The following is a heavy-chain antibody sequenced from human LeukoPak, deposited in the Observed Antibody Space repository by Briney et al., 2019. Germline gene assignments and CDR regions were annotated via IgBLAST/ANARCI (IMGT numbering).Heavy chain of an antibody. V-gene: IGHV3-30*02. CDR2: IRHDGSNK. CDR1: GFTFSSYG. CDR3: AKALVGATTSLYYYYMDV. Sequence: GGSLRLSCAASGFTFSSYGMHWVRQAPGKGLEWVAFIRHDGSNKYYADSVKGRFTISRDNSKSTLYLQMNSLRAEDTAVYYCAKALVGATTSLYYYYMDVWGKGTTVTVSS. J-gene: IGHJ6*03. D-gene: IGHD1-26*01.